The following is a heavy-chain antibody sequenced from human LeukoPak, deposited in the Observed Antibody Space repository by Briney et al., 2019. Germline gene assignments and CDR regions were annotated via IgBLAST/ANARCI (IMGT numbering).Heavy chain of an antibody. Sequence: GASVKASCKTSGYTFTNYGISWVRQAPGQGLEWMGWISPYNGNTIYAQKLQGRVTVTTDTSTSTAYMELRSLRSDDTAVYYCTRTVLDCKNGVCYDYWGQGTLVTVSS. J-gene: IGHJ4*02. CDR1: GYTFTNYG. CDR3: TRTVLDCKNGVCYDY. V-gene: IGHV1-18*01. D-gene: IGHD2-8*01. CDR2: ISPYNGNT.